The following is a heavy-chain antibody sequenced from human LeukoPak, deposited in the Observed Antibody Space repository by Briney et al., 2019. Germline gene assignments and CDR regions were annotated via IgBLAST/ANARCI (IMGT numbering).Heavy chain of an antibody. Sequence: PGGSLRLSCLASGFTFSNYGIHWVRQAPGKGLEWVASISWDGRNKRYADSVTGRFTISRDNSQNTLYLQMNSLRGEDTAIYYCARSVVTPLSWFDPWGQGTLVTVSS. V-gene: IGHV3-30*03. CDR3: ARSVVTPLSWFDP. CDR2: ISWDGRNK. J-gene: IGHJ5*02. D-gene: IGHD4-23*01. CDR1: GFTFSNYG.